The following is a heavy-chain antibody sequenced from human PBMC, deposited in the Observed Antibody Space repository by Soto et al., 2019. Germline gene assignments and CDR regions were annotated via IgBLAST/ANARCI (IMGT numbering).Heavy chain of an antibody. CDR1: CYMFSNHG. V-gene: IGHV1-18*01. CDR3: ARFETKYSSGYYY. J-gene: IGHJ4*02. Sequence: SVNGSCKASCYMFSNHGISWMRQVPGQGLEWMGWVSAYNGKSNYAQKFQGRVTITADESTSTAYMELSSLRSEDTAVYYCARFETKYSSGYYYWGQGTLVTVYS. D-gene: IGHD6-19*01. CDR2: VSAYNGKS.